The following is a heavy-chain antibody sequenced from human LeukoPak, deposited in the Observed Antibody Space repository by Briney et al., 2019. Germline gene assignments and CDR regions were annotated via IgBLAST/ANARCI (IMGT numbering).Heavy chain of an antibody. CDR1: GGTFSSYA. D-gene: IGHD4-23*01. CDR2: IIPIFGTA. V-gene: IGHV1-69*01. CDR3: ARDTVVTPYFDY. Sequence: ASVKVSCKASGGTFSSYAISWVRQAPGQGLEWMGGIIPIFGTANYAQKFQGRVTITADESTSTAYMELSSLRSEDTAVYYCARDTVVTPYFDYWGQGTLVTVSS. J-gene: IGHJ4*02.